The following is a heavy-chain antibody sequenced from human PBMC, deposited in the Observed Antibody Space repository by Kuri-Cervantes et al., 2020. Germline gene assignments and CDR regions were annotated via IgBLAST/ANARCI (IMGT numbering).Heavy chain of an antibody. CDR1: GFTFSSYG. D-gene: IGHD5-18*01. J-gene: IGHJ4*02. CDR3: ARGLKYGYTGVLDY. V-gene: IGHV3-33*01. Sequence: GGSLRLSCAASGFTFSSYGMHWVRQAPGKGLEWVAVIWYDGSNKYYADSVKGRFTISRDNAKNSLYLQMNSLRAEDTAVYYCARGLKYGYTGVLDYWGQGTPVTVSS. CDR2: IWYDGSNK.